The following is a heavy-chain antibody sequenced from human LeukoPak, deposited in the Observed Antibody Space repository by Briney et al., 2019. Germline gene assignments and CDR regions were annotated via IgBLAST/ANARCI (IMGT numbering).Heavy chain of an antibody. Sequence: SETLSLTCTVSGGSISNYFWSWIRQPAGKGLEWIGRVYTTGNTNYNPSLKSRVTISVDTSKNQFSLKLSSVTAADTAVYYCARWGGEEQQLVNDAFDIWGQGTMVTISS. V-gene: IGHV4-4*07. J-gene: IGHJ3*02. CDR2: VYTTGNT. D-gene: IGHD6-13*01. CDR3: ARWGGEEQQLVNDAFDI. CDR1: GGSISNYF.